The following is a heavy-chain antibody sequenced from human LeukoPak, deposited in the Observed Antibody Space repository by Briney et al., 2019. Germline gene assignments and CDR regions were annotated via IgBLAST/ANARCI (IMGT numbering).Heavy chain of an antibody. J-gene: IGHJ6*03. CDR1: GYTFTSSW. D-gene: IGHD2-2*01. Sequence: GESLKISCKGSGYTFTSSWIAWVRQMPGKSLEWMGIIYLGDSETRYSPSFQGQVTISADKSISTAYLQWSSLKASDTAMYYCARLVLVVVPAAIHRGGDYYYMDVWGKGTTVTVSS. V-gene: IGHV5-51*01. CDR3: ARLVLVVVPAAIHRGGDYYYMDV. CDR2: IYLGDSET.